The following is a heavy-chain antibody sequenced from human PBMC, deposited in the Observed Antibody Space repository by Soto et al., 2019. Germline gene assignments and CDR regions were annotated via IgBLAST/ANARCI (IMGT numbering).Heavy chain of an antibody. CDR2: ISGSGGST. CDR1: GFTFISYA. Sequence: GGSLRLSCAASGFTFISYAMSWVRQAPGKGLEWVSVISGSGGSTYYADSVKGRFTISRDNSKNTLYLQMNSLRAEDTAVYYCARVYYGSGSYSPFDYWGQGTLVTVSS. V-gene: IGHV3-23*01. CDR3: ARVYYGSGSYSPFDY. J-gene: IGHJ4*02. D-gene: IGHD3-10*01.